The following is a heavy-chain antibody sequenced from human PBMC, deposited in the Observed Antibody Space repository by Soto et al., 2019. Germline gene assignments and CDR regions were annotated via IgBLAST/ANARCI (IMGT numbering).Heavy chain of an antibody. CDR3: ARDPSEGRVGNWFES. CDR2: ISSTTSYV. J-gene: IGHJ5*01. Sequence: GGSLRLSCAASGFTFSRYGMNWLRQAPGKGLERVASISSTTSYVYYADSVKGRFSTSRDNAKNILYLEMYALRTEDTAVYYCARDPSEGRVGNWFESWGQGTLVTVSS. V-gene: IGHV3-21*06. CDR1: GFTFSRYG. D-gene: IGHD2-2*01.